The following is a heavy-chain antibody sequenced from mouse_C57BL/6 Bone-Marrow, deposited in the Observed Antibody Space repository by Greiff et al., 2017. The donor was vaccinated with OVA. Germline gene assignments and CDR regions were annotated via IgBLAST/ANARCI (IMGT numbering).Heavy chain of an antibody. CDR2: INYDGSST. Sequence: EVQLVESEGGLVQPGSSMKLSCTASGFTFSDYYMAWVRQVPEKGLEWVANINYDGSSTYYLDSLKSRFIISRDNAKNILYLQMSSLKSEDTATYYCARAPGYDYFDYWGQGTTLTVSS. D-gene: IGHD2-2*01. J-gene: IGHJ2*01. CDR3: ARAPGYDYFDY. V-gene: IGHV5-16*01. CDR1: GFTFSDYY.